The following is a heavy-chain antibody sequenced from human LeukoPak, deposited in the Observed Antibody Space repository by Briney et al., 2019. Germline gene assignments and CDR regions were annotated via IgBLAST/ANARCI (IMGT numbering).Heavy chain of an antibody. CDR1: GGSISSYY. CDR2: IYTSGST. D-gene: IGHD5-18*01. V-gene: IGHV4-4*07. J-gene: IGHJ2*01. CDR3: ARGRPISKRGYRFRYFDL. Sequence: SETLSLTCTVSGGSISSYYWSWIRQPAGKGLEWIGRIYTSGSTNYNPSLKSRVTMSVDTSKNQFSRKLSSVTAADTAVYYCARGRPISKRGYRFRYFDLWGRGTLVTVSS.